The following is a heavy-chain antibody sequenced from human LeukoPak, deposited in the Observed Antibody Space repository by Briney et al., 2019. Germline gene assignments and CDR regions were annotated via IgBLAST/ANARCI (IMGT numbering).Heavy chain of an antibody. V-gene: IGHV3-7*03. Sequence: GGSLTLSYPASGFTLSSYWVSWVSTAPRKGRGRGANIKQDGSEKYYVDSVKGRFTISRDNANNSLYLQMNSLRAEDTALYYCARDYDDSSGPHDAFDIWGQGTMVTVSS. D-gene: IGHD3-22*01. CDR3: ARDYDDSSGPHDAFDI. J-gene: IGHJ3*02. CDR2: IKQDGSEK. CDR1: GFTLSSYW.